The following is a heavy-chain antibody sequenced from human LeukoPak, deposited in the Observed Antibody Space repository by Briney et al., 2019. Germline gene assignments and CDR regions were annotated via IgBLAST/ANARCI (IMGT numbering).Heavy chain of an antibody. Sequence: GRSLRLSCTTSGFTFDDYAMHWVRQVQGKVLEWVSGITWNSVNIGYADSVRGRFTISRDNAKNSLYLQMNSLRAEDTALYYCAKDKAMAGFYYFDYWGQGTLVTVSS. J-gene: IGHJ4*02. V-gene: IGHV3-9*01. CDR1: GFTFDDYA. CDR2: ITWNSVNI. D-gene: IGHD6-19*01. CDR3: AKDKAMAGFYYFDY.